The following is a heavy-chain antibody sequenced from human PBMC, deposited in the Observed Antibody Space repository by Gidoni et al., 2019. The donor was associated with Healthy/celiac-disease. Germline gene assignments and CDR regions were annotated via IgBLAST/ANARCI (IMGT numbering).Heavy chain of an antibody. CDR2: IIPILGIA. V-gene: IGHV1-69*04. J-gene: IGHJ6*02. CDR1: GGTFSSYA. CDR3: ARGGSGYYDSIHYYYGMDV. D-gene: IGHD3-22*01. Sequence: QVQLVQSGAEVKKPGSSVKVSCKASGGTFSSYAISWVRQAPGQGLEWMGRIIPILGIANYAQKFQGRVTITADKSTSTAYMELSSLRSEDTAVYYCARGGSGYYDSIHYYYGMDVWGQGTTVTVSS.